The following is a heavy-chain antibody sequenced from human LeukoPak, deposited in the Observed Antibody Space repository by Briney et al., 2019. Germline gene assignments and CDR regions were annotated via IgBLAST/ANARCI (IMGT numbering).Heavy chain of an antibody. CDR1: GGSISSSSYY. CDR2: IYYSGST. CDR3: ARLTTVTPHFDY. D-gene: IGHD4-11*01. Sequence: PSETLSLTCTVSGGSISSSSYYWGWIRQPPGKGLEWIGSIYYSGSTYYNPSLKSRVTISVDTSKNQFSLKLSSVTAADTAVYYCARLTTVTPHFDYWGQGTLVTVSS. J-gene: IGHJ4*02. V-gene: IGHV4-39*01.